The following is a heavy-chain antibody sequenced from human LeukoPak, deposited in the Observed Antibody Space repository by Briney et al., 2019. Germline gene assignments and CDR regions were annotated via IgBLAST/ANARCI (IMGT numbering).Heavy chain of an antibody. Sequence: GGSLRLSCAASGFTFSSYAMHWVRQAPGKGLEWVAVISYDGSNKYYADSVKGRFTISRDNSKNTLYLQMNSLRAEDTAVYYCAKKSSITMVRGEFDYWGQGTLVTVSS. CDR2: ISYDGSNK. J-gene: IGHJ4*02. CDR3: AKKSSITMVRGEFDY. D-gene: IGHD3-10*01. V-gene: IGHV3-30*04. CDR1: GFTFSSYA.